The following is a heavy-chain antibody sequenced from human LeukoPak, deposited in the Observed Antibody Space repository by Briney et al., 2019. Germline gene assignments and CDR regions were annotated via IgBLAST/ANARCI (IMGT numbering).Heavy chain of an antibody. CDR2: INPSGGST. CDR3: ARGAAVGSTRIYYYYYMDV. D-gene: IGHD6-13*01. Sequence: ASVKVSCKASGYTFTSYYMHWVRQAPGQGLEWMGIINPSGGSTNYAQMFQGRVTMPRDMSTSTVYMELSSLRSEDTAVYYCARGAAVGSTRIYYYYYMDVWGKGTTVTVSS. V-gene: IGHV1-46*01. J-gene: IGHJ6*03. CDR1: GYTFTSYY.